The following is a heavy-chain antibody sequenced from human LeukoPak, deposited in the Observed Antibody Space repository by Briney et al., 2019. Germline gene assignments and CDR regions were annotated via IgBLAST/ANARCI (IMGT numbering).Heavy chain of an antibody. CDR1: GGSISSSSYY. J-gene: IGHJ4*02. V-gene: IGHV4-39*07. Sequence: SETLSLTCTVSGGSISSSSYYWGWIRQPPGKGLEWIGSIYYSGSTYYNPSLKSRVTISVDTSKNQFSLKLGSVTAADTAVYYCARDPRDGYNYYFDYWGQGTLVTVSS. CDR2: IYYSGST. CDR3: ARDPRDGYNYYFDY. D-gene: IGHD5-24*01.